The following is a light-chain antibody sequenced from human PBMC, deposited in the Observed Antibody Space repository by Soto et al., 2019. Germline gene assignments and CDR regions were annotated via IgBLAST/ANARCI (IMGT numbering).Light chain of an antibody. CDR3: QQYIDWPTT. V-gene: IGKV3-15*01. Sequence: EIEMTQSPATLSASLGERATLSCRASQSVSSSVGWYQQKPGQAPRLLIYGASTMATGIPARFSGSGSGTEFTLTISSLQSEDIALYYCQQYIDWPTTFGQGTKVDI. CDR2: GAS. CDR1: QSVSSS. J-gene: IGKJ1*01.